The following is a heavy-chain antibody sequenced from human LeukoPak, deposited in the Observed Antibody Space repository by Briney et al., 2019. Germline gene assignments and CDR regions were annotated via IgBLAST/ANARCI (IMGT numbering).Heavy chain of an antibody. D-gene: IGHD6-13*01. CDR1: GGSISSSSYY. CDR3: ARAGIGYSSYNWFDP. Sequence: KSSETLSHTCTVSGGSISSSSYYWGWNRQPPGKGLEWIGSIYYSGSTYYNPSLKSRVTISVDTSKNQFSLKLSSVTAADAAVYYCARAGIGYSSYNWFDPWGQGTLVTVSS. J-gene: IGHJ5*02. CDR2: IYYSGST. V-gene: IGHV4-39*07.